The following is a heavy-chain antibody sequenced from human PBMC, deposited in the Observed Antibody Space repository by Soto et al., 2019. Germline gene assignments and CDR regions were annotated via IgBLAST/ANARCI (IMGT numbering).Heavy chain of an antibody. J-gene: IGHJ3*02. D-gene: IGHD3-10*01. CDR2: ISYSGST. CDR1: GGSISSYY. Sequence: QVQLQESGPGLVKPSETLSLTCTVSGGSISSYYWSWIRQPPGKGLEWIGYISYSGSTNYSPSLKSRVTFSLDTSKNQFSMQLSSLTAADTAVYYCARERGSYAFDIWGQGTMVTVSS. CDR3: ARERGSYAFDI. V-gene: IGHV4-59*01.